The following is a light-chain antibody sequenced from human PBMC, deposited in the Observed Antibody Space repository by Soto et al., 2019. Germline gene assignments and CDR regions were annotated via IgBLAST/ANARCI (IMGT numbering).Light chain of an antibody. CDR3: LHYSTTPLP. V-gene: IGKV4-1*01. Sequence: DIVMTQSPDSLAVSLGERATINCESSQTILDSSQNKNYLAWYQVKPGQPPKVLIYWASTRASAIPERFSGSGSGTNGPPTITSLQAEDVAVYFCLHYSTTPLPFGGGTKVEIK. J-gene: IGKJ4*02. CDR2: WAS. CDR1: QTILDSSQNKNY.